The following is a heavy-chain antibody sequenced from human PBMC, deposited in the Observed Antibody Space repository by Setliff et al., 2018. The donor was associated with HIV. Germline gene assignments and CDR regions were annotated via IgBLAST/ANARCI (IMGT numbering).Heavy chain of an antibody. Sequence: ASVKVSCKASGGTFSSYAISWVRQAPGQGLEWMGIINPSGGDTEYAQKFQDRVTMTTDTSTNTVYMELRSLRSEETAVFYCARDGGDGSGYYYADYWGQGTLVTVSS. CDR2: INPSGGDT. V-gene: IGHV1-46*01. CDR1: GGTFSSYA. D-gene: IGHD3-22*01. J-gene: IGHJ4*02. CDR3: ARDGGDGSGYYYADY.